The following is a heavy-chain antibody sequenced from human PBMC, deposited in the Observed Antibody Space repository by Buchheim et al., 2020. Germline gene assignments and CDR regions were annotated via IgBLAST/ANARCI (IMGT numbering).Heavy chain of an antibody. Sequence: QVQLVESGGGVVQPGRSLRLSCAASGFTFSSYAMHWVRQAPGKGLEWVAVISYDGSNKYYADSVKGRFTISRDNSKNTLYQKMNSLRAEDTAVYYCARDGADWGYFDYWGQGTL. CDR2: ISYDGSNK. D-gene: IGHD7-27*01. CDR1: GFTFSSYA. CDR3: ARDGADWGYFDY. J-gene: IGHJ4*02. V-gene: IGHV3-30-3*01.